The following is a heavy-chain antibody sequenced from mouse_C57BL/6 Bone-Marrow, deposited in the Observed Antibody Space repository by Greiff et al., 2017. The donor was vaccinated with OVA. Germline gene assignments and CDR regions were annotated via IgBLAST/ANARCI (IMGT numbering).Heavy chain of an antibody. V-gene: IGHV1-81*01. CDR3: ARCDYDGSPWFAY. D-gene: IGHD2-4*01. Sequence: QVQLQQSGAELARPGASVKLSCKASGYTFTSYGISWVKQRTGQGLEWIGEIYPRSGNTYYNEKFKGKATLTADKSSSTAYMELRSLTSEDSAVYYCARCDYDGSPWFAYWGQGTLVTVSA. CDR1: GYTFTSYG. J-gene: IGHJ3*01. CDR2: IYPRSGNT.